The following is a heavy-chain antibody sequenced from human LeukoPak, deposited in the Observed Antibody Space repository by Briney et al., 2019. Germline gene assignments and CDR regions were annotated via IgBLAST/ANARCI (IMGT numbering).Heavy chain of an antibody. J-gene: IGHJ4*02. Sequence: GGSLRLSCAASGFTFSSYWMSWVRQAPGKGLEWVANIKQDGSEKYYVDSVKGRFTISRDNAKNSLYLQMNSLRDEDTAVYYCARWRRFSGSYHDYWGQGTLVTVSS. CDR2: IKQDGSEK. CDR3: ARWRRFSGSYHDY. V-gene: IGHV3-7*01. D-gene: IGHD1-26*01. CDR1: GFTFSSYW.